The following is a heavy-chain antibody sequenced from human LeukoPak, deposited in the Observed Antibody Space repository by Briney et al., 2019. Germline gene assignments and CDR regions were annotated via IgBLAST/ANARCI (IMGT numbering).Heavy chain of an antibody. CDR3: ARHPDYFDY. Sequence: EWMGIIYPAASDTRYSPSFQGQVTISADKSISTAYLQWSSLKASDTAMYYCARHPDYFDYWGQGTLVTVSS. CDR2: IYPAASDT. V-gene: IGHV5-51*01. J-gene: IGHJ4*02.